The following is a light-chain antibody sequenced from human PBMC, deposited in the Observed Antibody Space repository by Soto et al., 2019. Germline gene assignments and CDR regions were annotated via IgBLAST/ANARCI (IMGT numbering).Light chain of an antibody. J-gene: IGLJ3*02. CDR3: AVWDDSLSGRV. V-gene: IGLV1-47*01. CDR1: SSNIGSNY. Sequence: QSVLTQPPSASGTPGQRVTISCSGSSSNIGSNYVSWHQQFPGTAPKLLIHRNNQRPSGVPDRFSGSKFGTSASLAISGLRSEDEADYYCAVWDDSLSGRVFGGGTKLTVL. CDR2: RNN.